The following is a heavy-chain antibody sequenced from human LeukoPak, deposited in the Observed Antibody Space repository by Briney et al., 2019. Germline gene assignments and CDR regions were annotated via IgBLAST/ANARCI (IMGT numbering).Heavy chain of an antibody. Sequence: SETLSLTCAVYRGSFSGYYWSWIRQPPGKGLEWIGEINHSGSTNYNPSLKSRVTISVDTSKNQFSLKLSSVTAADTAVYYCAAPRVGYCSSTSCPNWFDPWGQGTLVTVSS. J-gene: IGHJ5*02. CDR3: AAPRVGYCSSTSCPNWFDP. V-gene: IGHV4-34*01. CDR2: INHSGST. D-gene: IGHD2-2*01. CDR1: RGSFSGYY.